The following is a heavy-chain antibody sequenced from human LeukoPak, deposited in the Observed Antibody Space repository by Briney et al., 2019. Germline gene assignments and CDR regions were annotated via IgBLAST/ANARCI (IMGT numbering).Heavy chain of an antibody. D-gene: IGHD3-9*01. CDR2: INTKTGNP. Sequence: GASVKVSCKASGYTFTSYALNWVRQAPGQGLEWMGWINTKTGNPTYAQGFSGRFVLSLDTSVSAAYLQISSLKAEDTAVYYCARDTDILNGYHQYYFDYWGQGTLVTVSS. CDR3: ARDTDILNGYHQYYFDY. CDR1: GYTFTSYA. V-gene: IGHV7-4-1*02. J-gene: IGHJ4*02.